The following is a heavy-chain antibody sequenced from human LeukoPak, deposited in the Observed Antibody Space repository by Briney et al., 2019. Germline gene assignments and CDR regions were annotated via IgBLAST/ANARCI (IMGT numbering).Heavy chain of an antibody. V-gene: IGHV3-64*01. CDR2: ISSNGGST. CDR3: ARGSGGYSGY. CDR1: GFTFSSYA. Sequence: PGGSLRLSCAASGFTFSSYAMHWVRQAPGKGLEYVSAISSNGGSTYYANSVEGRFTISRDNSKNTLYLQMGSLRAEDMAVYYCARGSGGYSGYWGQGTLVTVSS. D-gene: IGHD5-12*01. J-gene: IGHJ4*02.